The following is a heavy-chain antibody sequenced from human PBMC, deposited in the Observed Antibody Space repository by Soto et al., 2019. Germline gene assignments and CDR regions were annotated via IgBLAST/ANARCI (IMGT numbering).Heavy chain of an antibody. V-gene: IGHV3-23*01. CDR3: AKRRGAGGHFDY. D-gene: IGHD2-15*01. CDR2: VSIGGST. CDR1: VFTFSSYA. Sequence: WWSLRLSCSASVFTFSSYAMGWVRQGPGKGLEWVAVVSIGGSTHYADSVRGRFTISRDNSKNTLSLQMNSLTAEDTAVYFCAKRRGAGGHFDYWGQGALVTVSS. J-gene: IGHJ4*02.